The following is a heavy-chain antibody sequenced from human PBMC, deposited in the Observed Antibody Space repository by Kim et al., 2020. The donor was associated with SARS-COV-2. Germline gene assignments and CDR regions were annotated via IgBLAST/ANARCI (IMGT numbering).Heavy chain of an antibody. D-gene: IGHD6-6*01. J-gene: IGHJ4*02. Sequence: ASVKVSCKASGYTFTGYYMHRVRQAPGQGLEWMGRINPNSGGTNYAQKFQGRVTMTRDTSISTAYMELSRLRSDDTAVYYCARDSKGVIAARGLVDYWGQGTLVTVSS. V-gene: IGHV1-2*06. CDR1: GYTFTGYY. CDR2: INPNSGGT. CDR3: ARDSKGVIAARGLVDY.